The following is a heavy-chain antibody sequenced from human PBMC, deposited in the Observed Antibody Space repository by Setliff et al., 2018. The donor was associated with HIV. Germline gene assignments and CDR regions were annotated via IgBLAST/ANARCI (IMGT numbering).Heavy chain of an antibody. CDR3: ARGHCSGTNCYGVDYYGMDV. J-gene: IGHJ6*02. V-gene: IGHV4-4*02. CDR2: IYHSEYT. CDR1: GGSISSDNW. D-gene: IGHD2-2*01. Sequence: SETLSLTCAVYGGSISSDNWWTWVRQPPGKGLEWIGEIYHSEYTNYNASLKSRVSMSVDKSKNQFSLKLTSVTAADTAVYYCARGHCSGTNCYGVDYYGMDVWGQGTTVTVSS.